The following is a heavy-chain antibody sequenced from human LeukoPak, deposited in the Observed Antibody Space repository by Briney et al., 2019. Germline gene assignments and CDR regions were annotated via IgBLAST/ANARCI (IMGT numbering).Heavy chain of an antibody. Sequence: SVKVSCKASGGTFSSYAISWVRQAPGQGLEWMGGIIPTFGTANYAQKFQGRVTITADESTSTAYMELSSLRSEDTAVYYCATQGRGEQLVEYYFDYWGQGTLVTVSS. V-gene: IGHV1-69*13. CDR3: ATQGRGEQLVEYYFDY. J-gene: IGHJ4*02. D-gene: IGHD6-13*01. CDR2: IIPTFGTA. CDR1: GGTFSSYA.